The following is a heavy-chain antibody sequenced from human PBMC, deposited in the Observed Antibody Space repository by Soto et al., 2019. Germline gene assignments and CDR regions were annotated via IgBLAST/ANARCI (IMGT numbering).Heavy chain of an antibody. D-gene: IGHD3-22*01. CDR2: IYYSVST. CDR1: GGSISSSSYY. CDR3: GRQPLGYDSSGYYFYFGD. J-gene: IGHJ4*02. V-gene: IGHV4-39*01. Sequence: PSETLSLTCTVSGGSISSSSYYCGWILHPPGKGLEWIGSIYYSVSTCYNPSLKSRVTISVDTSKNLFSLKLSSVTAAETAMYYYGRQPLGYDSSGYYFYFGDWGQGTMVNFAS.